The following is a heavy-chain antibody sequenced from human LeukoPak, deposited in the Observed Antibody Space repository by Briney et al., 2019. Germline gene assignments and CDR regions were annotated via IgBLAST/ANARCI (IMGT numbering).Heavy chain of an antibody. Sequence: GASVKVSCKVSGYTLTELSMHWVRQAPGKGLEWMGGFDPEDGETIYAQKFQGRVTMTEDTSTDTAYMELSSLRSEDTAVYYCASTPAYGDRIPYYYYYYGMDVWGQGTTVTVSS. CDR1: GYTLTELS. V-gene: IGHV1-24*01. CDR3: ASTPAYGDRIPYYYYYYGMDV. D-gene: IGHD4-17*01. CDR2: FDPEDGET. J-gene: IGHJ6*02.